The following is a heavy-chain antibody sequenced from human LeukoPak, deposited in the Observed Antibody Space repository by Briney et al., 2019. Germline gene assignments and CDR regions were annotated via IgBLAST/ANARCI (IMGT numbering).Heavy chain of an antibody. V-gene: IGHV4-59*01. D-gene: IGHD5-24*01. CDR2: IYYSGST. CDR1: GGSISSYY. J-gene: IGHJ2*01. CDR3: ARGRDGYYYWYFDL. Sequence: SETLSLTCTVSGGSISSYYWSWIRQPPGKGLEGIGYIYYSGSTNYNPSLKSRVTISVATSKNQFSLKLSSVTAADTAVYYCARGRDGYYYWYFDLWGRGTLVTVSS.